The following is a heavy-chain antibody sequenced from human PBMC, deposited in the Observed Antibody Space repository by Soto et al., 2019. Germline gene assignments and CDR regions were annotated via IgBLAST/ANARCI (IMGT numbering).Heavy chain of an antibody. Sequence: GGSLRLSCAASGFTFSSYEMNWVRQAPGKGLEWVSYISSSGSTIYYADSVKGRFTISRDNAKNSLYLQMNSLRAEDTAVYYCARGRGTVTMIVVVIHGGNYFDYWGQGTLVTVSS. J-gene: IGHJ4*02. CDR3: ARGRGTVTMIVVVIHGGNYFDY. CDR1: GFTFSSYE. D-gene: IGHD3-22*01. V-gene: IGHV3-48*03. CDR2: ISSSGSTI.